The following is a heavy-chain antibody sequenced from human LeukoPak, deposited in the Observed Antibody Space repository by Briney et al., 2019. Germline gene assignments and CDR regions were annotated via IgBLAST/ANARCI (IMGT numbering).Heavy chain of an antibody. CDR2: IKHDGSER. J-gene: IGHJ1*01. CDR1: GFTFSSHW. CDR3: ATDLGFFHY. V-gene: IGHV3-7*01. Sequence: PGGSLRLSCAASGFTFSSHWMTWVRQAPGKGLEWVANIKHDGSERYYVGSVQGRFTISRDNAKNSLYLQMNGLRAEDTAVYYCATDLGFFHYWGQGTLVTVSS.